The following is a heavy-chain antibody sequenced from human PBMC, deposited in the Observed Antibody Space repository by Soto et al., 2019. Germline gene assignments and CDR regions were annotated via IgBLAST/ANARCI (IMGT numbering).Heavy chain of an antibody. D-gene: IGHD3-22*01. J-gene: IGHJ3*02. CDR2: RKQDGSEK. Sequence: PGGSLRLSCAASGFTFSSYWMILVRQGPGKGLEGVANRKQDGSEKYYVDSVKGRFNISRDNAKNSLYLQMNSLRADATAVYYCAREEARVVTTAGAVDIWGRGKPVTVSS. CDR3: AREEARVVTTAGAVDI. CDR1: GFTFSSYW. V-gene: IGHV3-7*01.